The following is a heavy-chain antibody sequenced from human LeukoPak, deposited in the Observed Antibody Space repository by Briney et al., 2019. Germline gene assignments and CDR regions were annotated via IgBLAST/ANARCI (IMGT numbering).Heavy chain of an antibody. D-gene: IGHD3-3*01. CDR1: GYSFTSYW. J-gene: IGHJ4*02. CDR3: ARHDFCSGPTNLFDY. CDR2: IYPGDSET. V-gene: IGHV5-51*01. Sequence: GESLKISCKGSGYSFTSYWIGWVRQMPGKGLEWMGIIYPGDSETRSSPSFQGQATISADQTISSAYLQWSSLKASNTAMYYCARHDFCSGPTNLFDYWGQGTLVTVSS.